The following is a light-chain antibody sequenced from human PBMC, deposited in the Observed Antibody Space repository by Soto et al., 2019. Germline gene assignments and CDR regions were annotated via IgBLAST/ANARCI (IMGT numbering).Light chain of an antibody. Sequence: QSALTQPASVSGSPGQSITISCTGTSSDVGGYNFVSWYQQHPGKAPRLIIYEVSSRPSGVSYRFSGSKSGTTASLTISGLQAEDEADYYCSSYTLRNTLVLFGGGTKVTVL. CDR1: SSDVGGYNF. CDR2: EVS. J-gene: IGLJ3*02. V-gene: IGLV2-14*01. CDR3: SSYTLRNTLVL.